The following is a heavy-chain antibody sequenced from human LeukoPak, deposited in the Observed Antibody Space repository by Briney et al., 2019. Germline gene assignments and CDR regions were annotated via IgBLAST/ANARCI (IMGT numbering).Heavy chain of an antibody. J-gene: IGHJ4*02. V-gene: IGHV3-7*05. CDR1: GFTFSSYW. CDR2: IKQDGSEK. D-gene: IGHD2-15*01. CDR3: ARDGGTAGEFDY. Sequence: QPGKSLRLSCAASGFTFSSYWMTWVRQAPGKGLEWVANIKQDGSEKYYVDSVKGRFSISRDNAKNSLYLQMNSLRAEDTALYYCARDGGTAGEFDYWGQGTLVTVSS.